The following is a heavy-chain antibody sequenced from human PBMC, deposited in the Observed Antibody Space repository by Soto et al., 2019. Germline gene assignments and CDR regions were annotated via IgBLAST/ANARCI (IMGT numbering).Heavy chain of an antibody. D-gene: IGHD5-12*01. J-gene: IGHJ4*02. CDR3: ARGRDGYNFPY. Sequence: ASVKVSCKASGYSFTSYAMHWVRQAPGQRLEWMGWLNAGNGNTKYAQKFQGRVTITRDTSTSTAYMELSSLRSEDTAVYYCARGRDGYNFPYWGQGTLDTVSS. CDR1: GYSFTSYA. CDR2: LNAGNGNT. V-gene: IGHV1-3*01.